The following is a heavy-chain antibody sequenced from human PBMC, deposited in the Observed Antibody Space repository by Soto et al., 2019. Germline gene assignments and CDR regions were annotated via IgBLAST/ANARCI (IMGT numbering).Heavy chain of an antibody. J-gene: IGHJ4*02. CDR1: GASITGSSY. Sequence: QVQLQESGPGLMKPSETLSLNCTVSGASITGSSYWSWIRQPAGKGLEWIGRFSLSGTTNYNPSLRSRVTMSADVSKNQFSLRLTSVTAADSALYYCARGMTPPGAPAWYYFDSWGQGTLVTVSS. CDR3: ARGMTPPGAPAWYYFDS. D-gene: IGHD2-8*02. CDR2: FSLSGTT. V-gene: IGHV4-4*07.